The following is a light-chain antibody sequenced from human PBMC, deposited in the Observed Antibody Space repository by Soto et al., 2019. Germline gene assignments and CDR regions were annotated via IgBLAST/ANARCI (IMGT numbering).Light chain of an antibody. J-gene: IGLJ3*02. Sequence: NFMLTQPHSVSESPGKTITISCTRSSGSIASYYVQWYQQRPGSAPTTVIYEDNQRPSGVPDRFSGSIDSSSNSASLTISGLKTEDEADYCCQYYDTNNPWVFGGGTKLTVL. CDR2: EDN. CDR1: SGSIASYY. CDR3: QYYDTNNPWV. V-gene: IGLV6-57*03.